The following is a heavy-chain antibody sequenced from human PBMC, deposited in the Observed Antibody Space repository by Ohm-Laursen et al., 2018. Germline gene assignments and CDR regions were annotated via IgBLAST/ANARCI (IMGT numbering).Heavy chain of an antibody. Sequence: GSLRLSCAASGFTFSSYSMNWVRQASGKGLEWVSSISSSSSYIYYADSVKGRFTVSRDNAKNSLYLQMNSLRAEDTAVYYCAREGVLWGYGPYGMDVWGQGTTVAVSS. CDR2: ISSSSSYI. CDR1: GFTFSSYS. J-gene: IGHJ6*02. D-gene: IGHD2-21*01. V-gene: IGHV3-21*01. CDR3: AREGVLWGYGPYGMDV.